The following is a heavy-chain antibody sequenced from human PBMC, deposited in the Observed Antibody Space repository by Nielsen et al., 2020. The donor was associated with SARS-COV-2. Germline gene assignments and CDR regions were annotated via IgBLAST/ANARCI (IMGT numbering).Heavy chain of an antibody. D-gene: IGHD3-10*01. Sequence: ASVKVSCKASGYTFTSYGISWVRQAPGQGLEWMGWISAYNGNTNYAQKLQGRVTMTTDTSTSTAYMELRSLRSDDTAVYYCARDRGSGSYFGVNWFDPWGQGTLVTVSS. CDR2: ISAYNGNT. CDR1: GYTFTSYG. CDR3: ARDRGSGSYFGVNWFDP. J-gene: IGHJ5*02. V-gene: IGHV1-18*01.